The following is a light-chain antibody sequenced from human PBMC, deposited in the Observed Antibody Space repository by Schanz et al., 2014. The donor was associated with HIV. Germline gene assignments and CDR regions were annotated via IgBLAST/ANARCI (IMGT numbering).Light chain of an antibody. CDR2: GAF. CDR3: QQYNTYWT. CDR1: QSVSTK. V-gene: IGKV3-15*01. Sequence: EIVLTQSPGTLSLSPGERVTLSCRASQSVSTKLAWYQHKPGQAPRLLIYGAFTRATGIPVRFSGRGSGTEFTLTISRLEPEDFATYYCQQYNTYWTFGQGTKVEIK. J-gene: IGKJ1*01.